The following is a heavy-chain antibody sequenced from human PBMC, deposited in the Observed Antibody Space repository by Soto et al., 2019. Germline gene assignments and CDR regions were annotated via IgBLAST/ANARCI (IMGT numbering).Heavy chain of an antibody. CDR2: ISSSSSYI. V-gene: IGHV3-21*01. J-gene: IGHJ6*02. D-gene: IGHD6-25*01. CDR1: VFTFSSYS. Sequence: GWSLRLSCSASVFTFSSYSMNWFRQAPGKGLEWVSSISSSSSYIYYADSVKGRFTISRDNAKNSLYLQMNSLRAEDTAVYYCARGSSGYYYYGMDVWGQGTTVTVSS. CDR3: ARGSSGYYYYGMDV.